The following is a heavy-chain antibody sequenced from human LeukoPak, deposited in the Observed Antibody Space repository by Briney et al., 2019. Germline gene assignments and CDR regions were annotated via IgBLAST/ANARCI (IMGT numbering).Heavy chain of an antibody. CDR3: AKVVYSSGWSPYFDY. D-gene: IGHD6-19*01. Sequence: PGGSLRLSCAASGFTFSSYAMSWVRQAPGKGLEWGSAISGSGGSTYYADSVKGRFTISRDNSKNTLYLQMNSLRAEDTAVYYCAKVVYSSGWSPYFDYWGQGTLVTVSS. CDR1: GFTFSSYA. J-gene: IGHJ4*02. CDR2: ISGSGGST. V-gene: IGHV3-23*01.